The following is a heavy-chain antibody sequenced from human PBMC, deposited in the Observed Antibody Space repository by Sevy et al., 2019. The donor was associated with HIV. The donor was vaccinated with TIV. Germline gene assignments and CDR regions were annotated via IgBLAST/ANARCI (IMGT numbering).Heavy chain of an antibody. CDR2: ISWNSGSI. CDR3: AKDIGYCSGGSCYYYYYGMDV. CDR1: GFTFDDYA. D-gene: IGHD2-15*01. J-gene: IGHJ6*02. Sequence: GGSLRLSCAASGFTFDDYAMHWVRQAPGKGLEWVSGISWNSGSIGYADSVKGRFTISRDNAKNSLYLQTNSLRAEDTALYYCAKDIGYCSGGSCYYYYYGMDVWGQGTTVTVSS. V-gene: IGHV3-9*01.